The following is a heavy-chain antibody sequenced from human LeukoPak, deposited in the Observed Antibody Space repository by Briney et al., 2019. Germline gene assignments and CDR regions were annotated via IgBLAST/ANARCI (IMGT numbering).Heavy chain of an antibody. CDR1: GGSIGSYY. J-gene: IGHJ6*03. V-gene: IGHV4-4*07. CDR2: MSSSGSTGGT. CDR3: GRDALVGYFSYYYMDV. Sequence: MTSETLSLTCIVSGGSIGSYYWSWIRQPAGKGLEWIGRMSSSGSTGGTNYNPSLKSRVTISIDTSKNQFSLKLSSVTAADTAVYYCGRDALVGYFSYYYMDVWGKGTTVTVSS. D-gene: IGHD2-15*01.